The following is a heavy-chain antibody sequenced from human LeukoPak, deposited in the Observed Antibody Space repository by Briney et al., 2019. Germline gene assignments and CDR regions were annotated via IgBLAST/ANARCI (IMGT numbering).Heavy chain of an antibody. D-gene: IGHD3-22*01. CDR2: IYYSGTT. CDR3: ARAGLDSGGSGYSDEAFDI. Sequence: KPSQTLSLTCSVSGGSISNGGYYWSWIRQYPGKGLGWIGYIYYSGTTYYNPSLKSRIIMSIDRTKNQLPMKLRSVTTADTARFYCARAGLDSGGSGYSDEAFDIWGQGTTVTVS. CDR1: GGSISNGGYY. J-gene: IGHJ3*02. V-gene: IGHV4-31*03.